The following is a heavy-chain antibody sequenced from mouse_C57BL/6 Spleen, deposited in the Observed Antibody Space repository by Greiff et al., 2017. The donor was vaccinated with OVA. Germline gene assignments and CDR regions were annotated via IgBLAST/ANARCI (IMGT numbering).Heavy chain of an antibody. V-gene: IGHV1-55*01. CDR1: GYTFTSYW. CDR2: IYPGSGST. D-gene: IGHD4-1*02. J-gene: IGHJ3*01. Sequence: QVQLQQPGAELVKPGASVKMSCKASGYTFTSYWITWVKQRPGQGLGGIGDIYPGSGSTNYNEKFKSKATLTVDTSSSTAYMQLSSLTSEDSAVYYCARDGANWDWFAYWGQGTLVTVSA. CDR3: ARDGANWDWFAY.